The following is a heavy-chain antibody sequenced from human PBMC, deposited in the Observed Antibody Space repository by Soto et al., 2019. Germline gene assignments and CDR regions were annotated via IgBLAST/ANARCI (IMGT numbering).Heavy chain of an antibody. CDR1: GFTFSSYG. D-gene: IGHD5-18*01. V-gene: IGHV3-33*01. J-gene: IGHJ6*02. CDR2: IWYDGSNK. CDR3: ARDLGNLPSKYNTALEHYYYYGMDV. Sequence: QVQLVESGGGVVQPGRSLRLSCAASGFTFSSYGMHWVRQAPGKGLEWVAAIWYDGSNKYYADSVKGRFTISRDNCKNTLYLQMKSLRAEDTAVYYCARDLGNLPSKYNTALEHYYYYGMDVWGQGTTVTVSS.